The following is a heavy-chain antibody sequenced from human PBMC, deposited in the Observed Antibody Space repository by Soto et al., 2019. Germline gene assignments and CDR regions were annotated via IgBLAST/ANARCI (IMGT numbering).Heavy chain of an antibody. J-gene: IGHJ4*02. V-gene: IGHV3-48*02. Sequence: EVHLVESGGGLVQPGGSLRLSCAGSGFTFNTYTMTWVRQAPGKGLEWLAYISASSATIFYADSIKGRFTVSRDNAKNSLFLQMNSLRDEDTAVYFCSGHDHSHWFDYWGQGSQVTVSS. CDR1: GFTFNTYT. D-gene: IGHD4-4*01. CDR3: SGHDHSHWFDY. CDR2: ISASSATI.